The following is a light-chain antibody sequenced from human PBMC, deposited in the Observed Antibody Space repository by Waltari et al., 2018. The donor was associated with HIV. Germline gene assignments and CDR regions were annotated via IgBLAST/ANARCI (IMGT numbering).Light chain of an antibody. Sequence: YVLTQPPSVSVAPGKTATITCGGNNIGDKHVHWYQQKSGQAPVLVIYDDKLRPSGIPARLSGSNSGDTATLTISGVEVGDEAEYYCQVFENSRDQAFGTGTKVTVL. V-gene: IGLV3-21*01. CDR3: QVFENSRDQA. CDR2: DDK. CDR1: NIGDKH. J-gene: IGLJ1*01.